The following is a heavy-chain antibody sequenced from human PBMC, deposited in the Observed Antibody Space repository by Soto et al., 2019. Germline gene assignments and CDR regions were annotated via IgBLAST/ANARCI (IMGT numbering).Heavy chain of an antibody. J-gene: IGHJ6*02. CDR3: ARVDRFGYPGYYYYYYGMDF. D-gene: IGHD3-22*01. V-gene: IGHV3-33*01. CDR1: GFTFSSYG. CDR2: IWYDGSNK. Sequence: GGSLRLSCAASGFTFSSYGMHWVRQAPGKGLEWVAVIWYDGSNKYYADSVKGRFTISRDNSKNTLYLQMNSLRAEDTAVYYCARVDRFGYPGYYYYYYGMDFWGQGTTVTVSS.